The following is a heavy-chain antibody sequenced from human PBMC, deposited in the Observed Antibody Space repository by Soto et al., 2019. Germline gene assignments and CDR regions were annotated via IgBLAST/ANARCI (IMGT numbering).Heavy chain of an antibody. CDR1: GYTFTSYG. J-gene: IGHJ6*02. Sequence: ASVKVSCKASGYTFTSYGISWVRQAPGQGLEWMGWISAYNGNTNYAQKFQGRVTMTRDTSISTAYMELSRLRSDDTAVYYCANLGSSYLYYYGMDVWGQGTTVTVSS. D-gene: IGHD6-6*01. CDR2: ISAYNGNT. V-gene: IGHV1-18*04. CDR3: ANLGSSYLYYYGMDV.